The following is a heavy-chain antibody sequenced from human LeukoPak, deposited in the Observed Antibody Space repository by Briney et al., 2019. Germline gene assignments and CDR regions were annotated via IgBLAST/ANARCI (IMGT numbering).Heavy chain of an antibody. CDR2: IYSGGST. V-gene: IGHV3-53*01. D-gene: IGHD6-13*01. CDR1: GFTVSSNY. J-gene: IGHJ5*02. CDR3: ARSSWYLGWFDP. Sequence: GGSLRLSCAASGFTVSSNYMSWVRQAPGKGLEWVSVIYSGGSTYYADSVKGRFTISRDNSKNTLYLQMNSLRAEDTAVYYCARSSWYLGWFDPWGQGTLVTVSS.